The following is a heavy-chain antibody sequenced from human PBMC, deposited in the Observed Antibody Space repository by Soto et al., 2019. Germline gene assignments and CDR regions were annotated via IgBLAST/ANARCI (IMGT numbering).Heavy chain of an antibody. CDR2: IKSKTDGGTT. CDR1: GFTFSNAW. V-gene: IGHV3-15*01. D-gene: IGHD2-21*02. CDR3: TTDQTRDCGSDCYDAFDI. J-gene: IGHJ3*02. Sequence: GGSLRLYCAASGFTFSNAWMSWVRQAPGKGLEWVGRIKSKTDGGTTDYAAPVKGRFTISRDDSKNTLYLQMNSLKTEDTAVYYCTTDQTRDCGSDCYDAFDIWGQGTMVTVSS.